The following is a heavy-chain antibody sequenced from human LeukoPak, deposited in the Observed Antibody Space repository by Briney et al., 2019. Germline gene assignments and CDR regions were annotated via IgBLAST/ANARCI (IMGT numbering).Heavy chain of an antibody. J-gene: IGHJ4*02. V-gene: IGHV4-4*07. CDR1: GGSISSYY. D-gene: IGHD3-22*01. CDR2: IYTSGST. Sequence: PSETLSLTCTVSGGSISSYYWSWIRQPAGKGLEWIGRIYTSGSTNYNPSLKSRVTISVDTSKNQFSLKLSSVTAADTAVYYCARRNYYDSSGYYYRPPFDYWGQGTLVTVSS. CDR3: ARRNYYDSSGYYYRPPFDY.